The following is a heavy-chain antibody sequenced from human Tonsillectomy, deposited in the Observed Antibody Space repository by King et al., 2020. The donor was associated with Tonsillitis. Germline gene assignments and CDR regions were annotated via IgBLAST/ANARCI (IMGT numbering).Heavy chain of an antibody. CDR3: ARASTKDYYDSSGYEKVGNAFDI. V-gene: IGHV1-18*01. J-gene: IGHJ3*02. D-gene: IGHD3-22*01. Sequence: VQLVQSGVEVKKPGASVKVSCKASGYTFPSHSITWVRQAPGQGLEWMGWISAYNGNANYAQHLQGRVTMTTDTSTSTAYMELRSLRSDDTAVYYCARASTKDYYDSSGYEKVGNAFDIWGAGTLVTVSS. CDR2: ISAYNGNA. CDR1: GYTFPSHS.